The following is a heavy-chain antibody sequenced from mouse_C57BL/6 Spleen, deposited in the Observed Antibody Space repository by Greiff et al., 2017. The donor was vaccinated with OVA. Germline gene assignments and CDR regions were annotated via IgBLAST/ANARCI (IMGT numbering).Heavy chain of an antibody. J-gene: IGHJ1*03. V-gene: IGHV1-64*01. Sequence: QVQLQQPGAELVKPGASVKLSCKASGYTFTSYWMHWVKQRPGQGLEWIGMIHPNRGSTNYNEKFKSKATLTVDKSSSTAYMQLSSLTSEDSAVYYCARRTGPDWYFDVWGTGTTVTVSS. D-gene: IGHD4-1*01. CDR2: IHPNRGST. CDR1: GYTFTSYW. CDR3: ARRTGPDWYFDV.